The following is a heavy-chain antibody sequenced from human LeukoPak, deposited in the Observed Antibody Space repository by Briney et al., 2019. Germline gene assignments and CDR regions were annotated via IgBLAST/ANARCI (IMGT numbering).Heavy chain of an antibody. Sequence: SVKVSCKASGGTFSSYAISWVRQAPGQGLEWMGRIIPILGIANYAQKFQGRVTITADKSTSTAYMELSSLRSEDTAVYYCAREVAMVRGVEFDYWGQGTLVTVSS. CDR1: GGTFSSYA. J-gene: IGHJ4*02. V-gene: IGHV1-69*04. CDR3: AREVAMVRGVEFDY. CDR2: IIPILGIA. D-gene: IGHD3-10*01.